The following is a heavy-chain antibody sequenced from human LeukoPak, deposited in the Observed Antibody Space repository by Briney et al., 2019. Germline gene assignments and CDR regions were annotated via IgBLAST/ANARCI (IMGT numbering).Heavy chain of an antibody. CDR1: GGSLSSGSYY. Sequence: PSQTLSLTCTVSGGSLSSGSYYWSWIRQPAGKGREWIGRIYTSGSTNYNPSLKSRVTISVDTSKNQFSLKLSSVTAADTAVYYCARGSSYDSSGYQYWGQGTLVTVSS. CDR3: ARGSSYDSSGYQY. J-gene: IGHJ4*02. CDR2: IYTSGST. V-gene: IGHV4-61*02. D-gene: IGHD3-22*01.